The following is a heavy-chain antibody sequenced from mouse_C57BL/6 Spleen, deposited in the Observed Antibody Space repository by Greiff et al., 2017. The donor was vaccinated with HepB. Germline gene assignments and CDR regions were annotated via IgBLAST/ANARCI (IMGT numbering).Heavy chain of an antibody. CDR1: GYAFSSSW. Sequence: VQLQQSGPELVKPGASVKISCKASGYAFSSSWMNWVKQRPGKGLEWIGRIYPGDGDTNYNGKFKGKATLTADKSSSTAYMQLSSLTSEDSAVYFCARGNDWFAYWGQGTLVTVSA. V-gene: IGHV1-82*01. J-gene: IGHJ3*01. CDR3: ARGNDWFAY. CDR2: IYPGDGDT.